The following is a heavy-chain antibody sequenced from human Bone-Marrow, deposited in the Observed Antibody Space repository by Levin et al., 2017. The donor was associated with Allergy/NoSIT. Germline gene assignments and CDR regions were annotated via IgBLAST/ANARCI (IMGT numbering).Heavy chain of an antibody. CDR2: IKSESDGGAT. J-gene: IGHJ4*02. CDR3: TGGDYPLFGY. CDR1: GFSFSSTW. Sequence: LSLPCAASGFSFSSTWMSWVRQVPGKGPEWVGRIKSESDGGATNYAALVKGRFIISRDDSKKTLYLHMYSLKTEDTAVYYCTGGDYPLFGYWGQGTLVTVSS. V-gene: IGHV3-15*01. D-gene: IGHD4-17*01.